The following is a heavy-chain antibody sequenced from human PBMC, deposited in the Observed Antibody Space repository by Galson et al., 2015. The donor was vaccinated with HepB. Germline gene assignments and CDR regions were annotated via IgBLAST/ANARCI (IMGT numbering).Heavy chain of an antibody. CDR3: VRDWTYDFWSGYFGAFDL. D-gene: IGHD3-3*01. CDR2: ISGNGHDT. J-gene: IGHJ3*01. CDR1: GFTFTNHA. V-gene: IGHV3-64D*09. Sequence: SLRLSCAASGFTFTNHAIHWVRQAPGKGLEYVSVISGNGHDTYYAESVKGRFSVSRDNSRNWLFLQMGSLRPEDTAVYYCVRDWTYDFWSGYFGAFDLWGQGTLVTVSS.